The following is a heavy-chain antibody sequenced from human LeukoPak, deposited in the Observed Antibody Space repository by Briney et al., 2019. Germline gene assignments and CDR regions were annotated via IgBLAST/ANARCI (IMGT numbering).Heavy chain of an antibody. V-gene: IGHV1-69*13. J-gene: IGHJ4*02. CDR2: IIPIFGTA. CDR3: AAVPSPGELSY. CDR1: GGTFSSYA. D-gene: IGHD2-15*01. Sequence: ASVKVSCTASGGTFSSYAISWVRQAPGQGLEWMGGIIPIFGTANYAQKFQGRVTITADESTSTAYMELSSLRSEDTAVYYCAAVPSPGELSYWGQGTLVTVSS.